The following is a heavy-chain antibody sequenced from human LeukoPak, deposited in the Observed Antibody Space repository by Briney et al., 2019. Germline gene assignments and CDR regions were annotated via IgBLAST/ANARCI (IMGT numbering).Heavy chain of an antibody. CDR1: GGSFSGYY. Sequence: SETLSLTCAVYGGSFSGYYWSWIRQPPGKGLEWIGEINHSGSTNYNPSLKSRVTISVDTSKNQFSLKLSSVTAADTAVYYCARAREYSNYVVTATPPRYYFDYWGQGTLVTVSS. D-gene: IGHD4-11*01. J-gene: IGHJ4*02. V-gene: IGHV4-34*01. CDR2: INHSGST. CDR3: ARAREYSNYVVTATPPRYYFDY.